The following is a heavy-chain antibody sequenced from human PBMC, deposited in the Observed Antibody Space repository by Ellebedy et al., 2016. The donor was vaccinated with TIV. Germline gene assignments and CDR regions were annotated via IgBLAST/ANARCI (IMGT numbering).Heavy chain of an antibody. CDR3: ARGVETALVEHFQH. J-gene: IGHJ1*01. V-gene: IGHV3-48*04. Sequence: PGGSLRLSCAASGFTFSTYTMNRVRQAPGKGLEWVSYISSTSSTIYYADSVRGRFAISRDNAKNSLSLQMNSLRAEDTALYYCARGVETALVEHFQHWGQGTLVTVSS. CDR2: ISSTSSTI. D-gene: IGHD5-18*01. CDR1: GFTFSTYT.